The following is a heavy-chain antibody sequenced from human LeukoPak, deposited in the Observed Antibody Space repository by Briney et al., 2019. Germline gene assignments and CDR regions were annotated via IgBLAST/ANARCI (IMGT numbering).Heavy chain of an antibody. CDR2: IYYSGST. CDR1: GGSISSSSYC. Sequence: PSETLSLTCTVSGGSISSSSYCWGWIRQPPGKGLEWIGSIYYSGSTYYNPSLKSRVTISVDTSKNQFSLKLSSVTAADMAVYYCARRPYSYGPYYFDYWGQGTLVTVSS. J-gene: IGHJ4*02. CDR3: ARRPYSYGPYYFDY. D-gene: IGHD5-18*01. V-gene: IGHV4-39*01.